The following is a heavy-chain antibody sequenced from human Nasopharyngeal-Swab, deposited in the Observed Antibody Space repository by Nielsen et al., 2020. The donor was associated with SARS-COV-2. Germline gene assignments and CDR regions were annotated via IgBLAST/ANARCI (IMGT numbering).Heavy chain of an antibody. D-gene: IGHD6-13*01. V-gene: IGHV4-34*01. J-gene: IGHJ6*03. CDR1: GGSFSGYY. Sequence: SETLSLTCAVYGGSFSGYYWSWIRQPPGKGLEWIGEINHSGSTNYNPSLKSRVTISVDTSKNQFSLKLSSVTAADTAVYYCARGLLYSSSSPPYNYYYYMDVWGKGTTVTVSS. CDR3: ARGLLYSSSSPPYNYYYYMDV. CDR2: INHSGST.